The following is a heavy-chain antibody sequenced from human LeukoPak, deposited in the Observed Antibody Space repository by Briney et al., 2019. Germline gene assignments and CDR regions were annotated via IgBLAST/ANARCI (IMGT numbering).Heavy chain of an antibody. D-gene: IGHD4-17*01. J-gene: IGHJ3*02. Sequence: SETLSLTCAVYGGSFSDYYWSWIRQPPGKGLEWIGKINHSGSTNYSPSLRSRVTISVDTSKNQFSLNLRSVTAADTAVYYCASPTTVTTSAYRALDIWGQGTMVTVSA. CDR3: ASPTTVTTSAYRALDI. CDR2: INHSGST. CDR1: GGSFSDYY. V-gene: IGHV4-34*01.